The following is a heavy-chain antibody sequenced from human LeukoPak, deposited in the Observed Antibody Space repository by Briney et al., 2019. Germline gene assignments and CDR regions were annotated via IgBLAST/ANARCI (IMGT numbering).Heavy chain of an antibody. Sequence: GGSMRLSCAASGFTFSSYAMHWVREAPGKGLEWVAVISYDGSNKYYADSVKGRFTISRDNSKNTLYLQMNSLRAEDTAVYYCARGRTGGLRFLEWPLTFDYWGQGTLVTVSS. V-gene: IGHV3-30-3*01. CDR1: GFTFSSYA. D-gene: IGHD3-3*01. J-gene: IGHJ4*02. CDR3: ARGRTGGLRFLEWPLTFDY. CDR2: ISYDGSNK.